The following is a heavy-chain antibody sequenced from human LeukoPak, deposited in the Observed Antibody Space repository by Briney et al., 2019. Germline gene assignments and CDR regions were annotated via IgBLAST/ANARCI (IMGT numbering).Heavy chain of an antibody. J-gene: IGHJ4*02. D-gene: IGHD5-18*01. Sequence: SETLSLTCAVSGGSISSGGYSWSWIRQPPGKGLEWIGYIYHSGSTYYNPSLKSRVTISVDRSKNQFSLKLSSVTAADTAVYYCARIRGYSYGYPPDEKYSFDYWGQGTLVTVSS. V-gene: IGHV4-30-2*01. CDR1: GGSISSGGYS. CDR2: IYHSGST. CDR3: ARIRGYSYGYPPDEKYSFDY.